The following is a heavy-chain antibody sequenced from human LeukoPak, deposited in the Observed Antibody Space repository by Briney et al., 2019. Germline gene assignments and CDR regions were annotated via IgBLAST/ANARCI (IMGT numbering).Heavy chain of an antibody. D-gene: IGHD6-19*01. J-gene: IGHJ4*02. CDR3: ARQRGYSSGWYFDY. CDR2: IYYSGST. Sequence: SETLSLTCTVSGGSISSSSYYWGWIRQPPGKGLEWIGSIYYSGSTYYNPSLKSRVTISVDTSKNQFSLKLSSVTAADTAVYYCARQRGYSSGWYFDYWGQGTLVTVSS. V-gene: IGHV4-39*01. CDR1: GGSISSSSYY.